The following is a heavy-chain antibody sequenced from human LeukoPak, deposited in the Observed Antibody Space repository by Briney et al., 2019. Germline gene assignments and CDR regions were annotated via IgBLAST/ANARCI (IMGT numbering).Heavy chain of an antibody. J-gene: IGHJ5*02. CDR2: ISIRSCYI. Sequence: GGCLTLSCLASGFTSSSYSMNWVRPPPGREREWVASISIRSCYIYYAGSVNGRITISRDNAKNSLYLKMNSLRAEDTAVYYCARGGGCSSTSCYLSHLTNWFVPWGKGTLVTVSS. CDR1: GFTSSSYS. CDR3: ARGGGCSSTSCYLSHLTNWFVP. D-gene: IGHD2-2*01. V-gene: IGHV3-21*01.